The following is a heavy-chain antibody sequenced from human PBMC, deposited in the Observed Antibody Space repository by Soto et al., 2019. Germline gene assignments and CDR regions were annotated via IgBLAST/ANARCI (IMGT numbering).Heavy chain of an antibody. D-gene: IGHD3-10*01. CDR3: ATNDNYYAPESDAFDI. J-gene: IGHJ3*02. Sequence: GASVKVSCKASGYTFTSYGISWVRQAPGQGLEWMGWISAYNGNTNYAQKLQGRVTMTTDTSTSTAYMELRSLRSDDTAVYYCATNDNYYAPESDAFDIRGQGTMVTVSS. CDR1: GYTFTSYG. CDR2: ISAYNGNT. V-gene: IGHV1-18*01.